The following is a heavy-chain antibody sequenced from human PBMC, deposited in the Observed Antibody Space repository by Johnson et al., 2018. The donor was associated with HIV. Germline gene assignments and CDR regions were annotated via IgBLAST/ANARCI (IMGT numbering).Heavy chain of an antibody. J-gene: IGHJ3*02. CDR1: GFTFSSYA. CDR3: AREGHYDSRLGAFDI. CDR2: IKQDGSEK. Sequence: VQLVESGGGVVQPGRSLRLSCAASGFTFSSYAMHWVRQAPGKGLEWVANIKQDGSEKYYVDSVKGRFTISRDNAKNSLYLQMNSLRAEDTAVYYCAREGHYDSRLGAFDIWGQGTMVTVSS. V-gene: IGHV3-7*01. D-gene: IGHD3-22*01.